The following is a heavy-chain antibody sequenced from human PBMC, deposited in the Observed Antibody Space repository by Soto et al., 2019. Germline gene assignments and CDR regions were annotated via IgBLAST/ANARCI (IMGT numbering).Heavy chain of an antibody. V-gene: IGHV1-18*01. D-gene: IGHD3-3*01. J-gene: IGHJ5*02. Sequence: ASVKVSCKASGYTFTIYGISWVRQAPGQGLEWMGWISAYNGNTNYAQKLQGRVTMTTDTSTSTAYMELRSLRSDDTAVYYCARCPIPIFGVVIVPDNWFDPWGQGTLVTVSS. CDR2: ISAYNGNT. CDR1: GYTFTIYG. CDR3: ARCPIPIFGVVIVPDNWFDP.